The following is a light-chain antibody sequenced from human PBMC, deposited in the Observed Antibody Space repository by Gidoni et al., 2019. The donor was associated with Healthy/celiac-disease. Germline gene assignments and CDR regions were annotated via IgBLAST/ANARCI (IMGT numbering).Light chain of an antibody. CDR1: QSVSSSY. CDR3: QQYGSSPRT. V-gene: IGKV3-20*01. Sequence: EIVLTQSPGTLSLSPGERATLSCRASQSVSSSYLAWYQQKPGQAPRLLIYGASSRATGLPERFSGSGSGTDFTITISRLEPEDFAVYYCQQYGSSPRTFGQGTKVEIK. J-gene: IGKJ1*01. CDR2: GAS.